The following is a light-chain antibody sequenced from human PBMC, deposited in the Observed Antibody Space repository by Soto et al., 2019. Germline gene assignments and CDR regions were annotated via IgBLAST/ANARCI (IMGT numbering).Light chain of an antibody. CDR2: DAS. Sequence: ETVLTQSPATLSLSPGERATLSCRARQSVSSDLAWYQQKPGQAPRLLIYDASNRATGIPARFSGSGSGTDFTLTISSLQPEDFALYYCQQRSNWPLTFGGGTKVEIK. V-gene: IGKV3-11*01. CDR3: QQRSNWPLT. J-gene: IGKJ4*01. CDR1: QSVSSD.